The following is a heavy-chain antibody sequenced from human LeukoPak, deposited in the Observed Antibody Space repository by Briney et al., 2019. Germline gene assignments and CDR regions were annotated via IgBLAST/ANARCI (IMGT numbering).Heavy chain of an antibody. CDR3: AKDKFGTTSYFDY. J-gene: IGHJ4*02. Sequence: PGGSLRLSCAASGFTFDDYAMHWVRQAPGKGLEWVSGISWNSGSIGYADSVKGRFTISRDNAKNSLYLQMNSLRAEDTALYYCAKDKFGTTSYFDYWGQGTLVTVSS. V-gene: IGHV3-9*01. CDR2: ISWNSGSI. D-gene: IGHD1-1*01. CDR1: GFTFDDYA.